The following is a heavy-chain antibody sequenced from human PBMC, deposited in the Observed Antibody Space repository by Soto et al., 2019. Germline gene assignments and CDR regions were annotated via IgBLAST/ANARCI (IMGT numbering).Heavy chain of an antibody. CDR1: GFTFSSYG. J-gene: IGHJ4*02. CDR3: ARDDYYDSSGYYPVG. CDR2: IWYDGSNK. Sequence: QVQLAESGGGVVQPGRSLRLSCAASGFTFSSYGMHWVRQAPGKGLEWVAVIWYDGSNKYYADSVKGRFTISRDNSKNTLYLQMNSLRAEDTAVYYCARDDYYDSSGYYPVGWGQGTLVTVSS. D-gene: IGHD3-22*01. V-gene: IGHV3-33*01.